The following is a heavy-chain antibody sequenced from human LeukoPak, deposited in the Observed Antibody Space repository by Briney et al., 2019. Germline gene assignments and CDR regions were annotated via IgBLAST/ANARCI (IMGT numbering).Heavy chain of an antibody. CDR1: GGSFNGYY. CDR3: ARGVRGVKMFDY. J-gene: IGHJ4*02. D-gene: IGHD3-10*01. CDR2: INHSGST. Sequence: PSETLSLTCAVYGGSFNGYYWSWIRQPPGKGPEWIGEINHSGSTNYNPSLKSRVTISVDTSKNQFSLKLSSVTAADTAVYYCARGVRGVKMFDYWGQGTLVTVSS. V-gene: IGHV4-34*01.